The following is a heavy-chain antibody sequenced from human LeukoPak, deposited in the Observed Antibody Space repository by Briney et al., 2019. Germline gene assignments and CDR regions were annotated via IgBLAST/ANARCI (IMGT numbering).Heavy chain of an antibody. J-gene: IGHJ6*02. CDR2: ISYDGSNK. CDR3: ATPLLSYDSSGYYYYYGMDV. V-gene: IGHV3-30-3*01. CDR1: GFTFRNYY. D-gene: IGHD3-22*01. Sequence: GGSLRLSCAASGFTFRNYYMHWVRQAPGKGLEWVAVISYDGSNKYYADSVKGRFTISRDNSKNTLYLQMNSLRAEDTAVYYCATPLLSYDSSGYYYYYGMDVWGQGTTVTVFS.